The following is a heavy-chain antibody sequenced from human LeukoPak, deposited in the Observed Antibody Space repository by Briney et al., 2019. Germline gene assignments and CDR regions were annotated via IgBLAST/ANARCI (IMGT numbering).Heavy chain of an antibody. J-gene: IGHJ6*03. D-gene: IGHD3-10*01. V-gene: IGHV4-34*01. Sequence: SETLSLTCAVYGGSFSGYYWSWIRQPPGKGLEWIGEINHSGSTNYNPPLKSRVTISVDTSKNQFSLKLSSVTAADTAVYYCARERGVATMVRGVPTYYYYYMDVWGKGTTVTVSS. CDR1: GGSFSGYY. CDR2: INHSGST. CDR3: ARERGVATMVRGVPTYYYYYMDV.